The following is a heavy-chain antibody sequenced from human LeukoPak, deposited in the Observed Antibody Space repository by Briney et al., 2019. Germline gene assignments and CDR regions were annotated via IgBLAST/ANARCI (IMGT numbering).Heavy chain of an antibody. D-gene: IGHD6-19*01. J-gene: IGHJ4*02. V-gene: IGHV3-30-3*01. CDR1: GFTFSSYA. Sequence: GGSLRLSCAASGFTFSSYAMHWVRQAPGKGLEWVAVISYDGSNKYYADSVKGRFTISRDNAKNSLYLQMNSLRAEDTALYYCAKVVAGLFFDYWGQGTLVTVSS. CDR2: ISYDGSNK. CDR3: AKVVAGLFFDY.